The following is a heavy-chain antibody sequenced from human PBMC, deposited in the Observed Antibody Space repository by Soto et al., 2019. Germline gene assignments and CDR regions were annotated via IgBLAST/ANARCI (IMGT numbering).Heavy chain of an antibody. Sequence: SETLSLTCAVYGGSFSGYYWSWIRQPPGKGLEWIGEINHSGSTNYNPSLKSRVTISVDTSKNQFSLKLSSVTAADTAVYYCARGQEDIVVVVDAFDIWDQGTMVTVSS. V-gene: IGHV4-34*01. J-gene: IGHJ3*02. D-gene: IGHD2-15*01. CDR2: INHSGST. CDR3: ARGQEDIVVVVDAFDI. CDR1: GGSFSGYY.